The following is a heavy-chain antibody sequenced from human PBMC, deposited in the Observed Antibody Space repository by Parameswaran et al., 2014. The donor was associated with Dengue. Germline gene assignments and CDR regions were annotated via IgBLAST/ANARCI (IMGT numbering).Heavy chain of an antibody. CDR3: ARGAGSGEGYYYGMDV. Sequence: WVRQAPGQGLEWMGGIIPIFGTANYAQKFQGRVTITADESTSTAYMELSSLRSEDTAVYYCARGAGSGEGYYYGMDVWAKDHGHRLL. CDR2: IIPIFGTA. D-gene: IGHD3-10*01. V-gene: IGHV1-69*01. J-gene: IGHJ6*04.